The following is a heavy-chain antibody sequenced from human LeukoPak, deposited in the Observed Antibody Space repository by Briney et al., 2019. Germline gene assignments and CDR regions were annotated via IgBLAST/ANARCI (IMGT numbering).Heavy chain of an antibody. CDR1: GFTFSSYG. Sequence: PGGSLRLSCAASGFTFSSYGMHWVRQAPGKGLEWVAVISYDGSNKYYADSVKGRFTISRDNSKNTLYLQMNSLRAEDTAVYYCARDGQESSDWYGAWDRYYGMDVWGQGTTVTVSS. J-gene: IGHJ6*02. CDR2: ISYDGSNK. CDR3: ARDGQESSDWYGAWDRYYGMDV. V-gene: IGHV3-30*03. D-gene: IGHD6-19*01.